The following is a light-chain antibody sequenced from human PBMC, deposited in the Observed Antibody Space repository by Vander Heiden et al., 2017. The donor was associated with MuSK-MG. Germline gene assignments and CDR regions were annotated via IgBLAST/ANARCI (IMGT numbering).Light chain of an antibody. CDR3: QQSARTALT. CDR1: QNMNTF. CDR2: GTS. Sequence: DIQLTQSPSSLSASVGDRVTISCRASQNMNTFLNWFQQKPGKPPTLLIYGTSTLYSGVPSRFSGSGSGTDFTLTISMLQAEDFATYYCQQSARTALTFGGGSRVEIK. V-gene: IGKV1-39*01. J-gene: IGKJ4*01.